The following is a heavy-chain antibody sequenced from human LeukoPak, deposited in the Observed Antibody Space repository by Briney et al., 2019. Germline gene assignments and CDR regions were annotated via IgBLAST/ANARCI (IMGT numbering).Heavy chain of an antibody. J-gene: IGHJ4*02. V-gene: IGHV3-23*01. CDR1: GFTFSSFA. CDR3: ARRTLFGVIKPPDY. Sequence: GGSLRLSCAASGFTFSSFAMSWVRQAPGQGLEWVSSISSTAATTYYADSERGRFTISRDNAMNTLYLQLSSLRVEDTAVYYCARRTLFGVIKPPDYWGQGTLVTVSS. D-gene: IGHD3-3*01. CDR2: ISSTAATT.